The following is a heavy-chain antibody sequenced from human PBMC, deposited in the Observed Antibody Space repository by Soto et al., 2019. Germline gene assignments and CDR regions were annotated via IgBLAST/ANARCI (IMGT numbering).Heavy chain of an antibody. J-gene: IGHJ4*02. D-gene: IGHD6-13*01. CDR1: GYTFTSYY. V-gene: IGHV1-46*03. CDR3: ARVRSAAKFD. Sequence: ASVQVSCKASGYTFTSYYMHWVRQAPGQGLEWMGIINPSGGSTSYAQKFQGRVTITRDTSTSTVYMELSSLRSEDTAVYYCARVRSAAKFDWGQGTLVTVSS. CDR2: INPSGGST.